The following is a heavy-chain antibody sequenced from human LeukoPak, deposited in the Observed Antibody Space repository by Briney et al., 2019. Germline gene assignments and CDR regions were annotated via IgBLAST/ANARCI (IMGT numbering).Heavy chain of an antibody. CDR1: GYTFTGYY. V-gene: IGHV1-2*02. J-gene: IGHJ5*02. D-gene: IGHD6-13*01. Sequence: ASVKVSCKASGYTFTGYYMHWVRQAPGQGLEWMGWINPNSGGTNYAQKFQGRVTMTRDTSISTAYMELSRLRADDTAVYYCARVARAAAGTNGFDPWGEGTLVTVSS. CDR3: ARVARAAAGTNGFDP. CDR2: INPNSGGT.